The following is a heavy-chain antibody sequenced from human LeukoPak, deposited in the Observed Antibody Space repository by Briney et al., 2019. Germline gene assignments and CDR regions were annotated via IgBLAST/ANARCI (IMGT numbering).Heavy chain of an antibody. CDR2: IYYSGST. V-gene: IGHV4-59*01. D-gene: IGHD2-15*01. Sequence: SETLSLTRTVSGGSISSYYWSWIRQPPGKGLEWIGYIYYSGSTNYNPSLKSRVTISVDTSKNQFSLKLSSVTAADTAVYYCARDPRYCSGGSCYFGFDYWGQGALVTVSS. J-gene: IGHJ4*02. CDR1: GGSISSYY. CDR3: ARDPRYCSGGSCYFGFDY.